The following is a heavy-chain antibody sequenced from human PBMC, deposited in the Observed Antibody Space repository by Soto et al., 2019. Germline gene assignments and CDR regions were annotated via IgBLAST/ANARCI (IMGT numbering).Heavy chain of an antibody. CDR2: IYYSGST. J-gene: IGHJ6*02. CDR3: ARHQAGTKTRYYYYGMDV. V-gene: IGHV4-39*01. Sequence: SETLSLTCTVSGGSISSSSYYWGWIRQPPXKGLEWIGSIYYSGSTYYNPSLKSRVTISVDTSKNQFSLKLSSVTAADTAVYYCARHQAGTKTRYYYYGMDVWGQGTTVTVSS. D-gene: IGHD6-13*01. CDR1: GGSISSSSYY.